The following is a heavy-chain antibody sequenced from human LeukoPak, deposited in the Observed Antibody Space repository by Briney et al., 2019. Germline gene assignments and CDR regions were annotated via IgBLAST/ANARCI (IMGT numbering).Heavy chain of an antibody. CDR2: ISSSSSYI. Sequence: GGSLRLSCAASGLTFSSYSMNWVRQAPGKGLEWVSSISSSSSYIYYADSVKGRFTISRDNAKNSLYLQMNSLRAEDTAVYYCARDLASGYYFDYWGQGTLVTVSS. D-gene: IGHD3-10*01. CDR1: GLTFSSYS. CDR3: ARDLASGYYFDY. J-gene: IGHJ4*02. V-gene: IGHV3-21*01.